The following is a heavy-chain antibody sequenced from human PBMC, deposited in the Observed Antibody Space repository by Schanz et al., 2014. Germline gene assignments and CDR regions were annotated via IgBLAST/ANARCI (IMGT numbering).Heavy chain of an antibody. D-gene: IGHD4-17*01. CDR1: GFTFYNYA. CDR3: VRDTDYHFDY. Sequence: EVRLVESGGGLVQPGGSLRLSCAASGFTFYNYAMTWVRQAPGKGLVWVSRTSNDGSFTTFADSVKGGFTISRDNAKNTLYLQMNSLRAEDTAVYYCVRDTDYHFDYWGQGTLVTVSS. CDR2: TSNDGSFT. V-gene: IGHV3-74*01. J-gene: IGHJ4*02.